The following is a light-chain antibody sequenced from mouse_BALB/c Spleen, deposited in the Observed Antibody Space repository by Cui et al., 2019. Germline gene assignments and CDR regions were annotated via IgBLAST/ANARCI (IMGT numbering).Light chain of an antibody. J-gene: IGKJ1*01. Sequence: QLFHTHPPLTMSESPVEKVTISCSASSSVSYMYWYQQKPGSSPKPWIYRTSNLASGVPARFSGSGSGTSYSLTISSMEAEDAATYYCQQYHSYPRTFGGGTKLEIK. CDR3: QQYHSYPRT. V-gene: IGKV4-61*01. CDR2: RTS. CDR1: SSVSY.